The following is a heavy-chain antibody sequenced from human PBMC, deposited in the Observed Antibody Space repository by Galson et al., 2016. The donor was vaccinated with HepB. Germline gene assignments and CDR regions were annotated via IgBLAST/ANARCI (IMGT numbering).Heavy chain of an antibody. CDR3: AKTPIYYSPNNWFDP. D-gene: IGHD2-15*01. J-gene: IGHJ5*02. Sequence: LRLSCAASGFTVSSNYMNWVRQPPGKGLEWVSFIHSGGGAYYTHSVKGRFTISRDNSKSTLSLQMNRLKTDDTAVYYCAKTPIYYSPNNWFDPWGQGTLVFVSP. CDR1: GFTVSSNY. CDR2: IHSGGGA. V-gene: IGHV3-53*01.